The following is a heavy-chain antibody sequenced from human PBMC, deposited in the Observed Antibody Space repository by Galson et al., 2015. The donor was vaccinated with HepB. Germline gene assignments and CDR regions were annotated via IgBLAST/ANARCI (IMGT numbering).Heavy chain of an antibody. D-gene: IGHD5-12*01. CDR3: ARGRGRYSGYDYNWVY. V-gene: IGHV4-34*01. CDR2: INHSGST. Sequence: ETLSLTCAVYGGSFSGYYWSWIRQPPGKGLEWIGEINHSGSTNYNPSLKSRVTISVDTSKNQFSLKLSSVTAADTAVYYCARGRGRYSGYDYNWVYWGQGTLATVSS. CDR1: GGSFSGYY. J-gene: IGHJ4*02.